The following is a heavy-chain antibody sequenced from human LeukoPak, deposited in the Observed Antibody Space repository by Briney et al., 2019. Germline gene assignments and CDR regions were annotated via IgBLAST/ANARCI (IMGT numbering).Heavy chain of an antibody. CDR1: GGSISSYY. CDR2: IYYSGST. J-gene: IGHJ4*01. V-gene: IGHV4-59*12. CDR3: ARGRGDGLYFDY. Sequence: SETLSLTCTVSGGSISSYYWSWIRQPPGKGLEWIGYIYYSGSTNYNPSLKSRVTISVDTSKNQFSLKMSSVTAADTAVYYCARGRGDGLYFDYWGQGTLVTVSS. D-gene: IGHD2-21*02.